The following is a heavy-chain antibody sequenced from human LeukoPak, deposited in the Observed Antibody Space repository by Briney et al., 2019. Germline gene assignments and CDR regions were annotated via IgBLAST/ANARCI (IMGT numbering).Heavy chain of an antibody. CDR2: INSDGSST. Sequence: GGSLRLACAASGFTFSSYWMHWVRQATGEGRVWVSRINSDGSSTSYADSVKDRFTISRDNANNTLSLQMNSLRAEDTAVYYCARSLQYGADYNYYFDFWGQGTLVTVSS. CDR1: GFTFSSYW. CDR3: ARSLQYGADYNYYFDF. D-gene: IGHD4/OR15-4a*01. V-gene: IGHV3-74*01. J-gene: IGHJ4*02.